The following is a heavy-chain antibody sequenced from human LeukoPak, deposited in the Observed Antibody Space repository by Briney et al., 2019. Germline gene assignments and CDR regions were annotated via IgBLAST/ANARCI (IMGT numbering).Heavy chain of an antibody. D-gene: IGHD3-3*01. CDR1: GFTFDDYG. CDR3: AKGRFYDFWSGYSLLDF. V-gene: IGHV3-23*01. CDR2: ISGSGGST. J-gene: IGHJ4*02. Sequence: PGGSLRLSCAASGFTFDDYGMSWVRQAPGKGLEWVSAISGSGGSTYSSDSVKGRFTISRDNSKSTLYLQMNSLRAEDTAVYYCAKGRFYDFWSGYSLLDFGGQGPLVTVSS.